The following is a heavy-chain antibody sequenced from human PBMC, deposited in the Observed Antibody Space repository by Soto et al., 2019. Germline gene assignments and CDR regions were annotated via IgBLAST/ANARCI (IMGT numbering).Heavy chain of an antibody. D-gene: IGHD3-3*01. CDR3: ARQIRFLEWLWAFDI. CDR1: GYSFTSYW. J-gene: IGHJ3*02. V-gene: IGHV5-51*01. CDR2: IYPGDSDT. Sequence: EVQLVQSGAEVKKPGESLKISCKGSGYSFTSYWIGWVRQMPGKGLEWMGIIYPGDSDTRYSPSFQGQVTISADKSISTAYLQWSSLKASDTAMYYCARQIRFLEWLWAFDIWGQGTMVTVSS.